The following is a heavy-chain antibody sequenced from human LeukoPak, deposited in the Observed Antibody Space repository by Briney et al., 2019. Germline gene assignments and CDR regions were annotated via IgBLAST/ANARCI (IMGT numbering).Heavy chain of an antibody. CDR2: INHSGST. CDR1: GGSFSGYY. D-gene: IGHD6-19*01. J-gene: IGHJ4*02. CDR3: ARWRGNSSGWYPKVTHIDY. Sequence: PSETLSLTCAVYGGSFSGYYWSWIRQPPGKGLEWIGEINHSGSTNYNPSPKSRVTISVDTSRNQFSLKLSSVTAADTAVYYCARWRGNSSGWYPKVTHIDYWGQGTLVTVSS. V-gene: IGHV4-34*01.